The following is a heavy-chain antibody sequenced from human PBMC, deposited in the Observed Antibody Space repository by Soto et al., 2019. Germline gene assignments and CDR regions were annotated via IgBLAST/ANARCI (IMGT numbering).Heavy chain of an antibody. CDR2: ISSSSSTI. Sequence: EVQLVESGGGLVQPGGSLRLSCAASGFTFSSYSMNWVRQAPGKGLEWVSYISSSSSTIYNADSVKGRFTISRDNAKNSLYLQMNGLRDEYTAVYYCAREGGNLTWFDPWGQGTLVTVSS. CDR3: AREGGNLTWFDP. V-gene: IGHV3-48*02. D-gene: IGHD1-26*01. J-gene: IGHJ5*02. CDR1: GFTFSSYS.